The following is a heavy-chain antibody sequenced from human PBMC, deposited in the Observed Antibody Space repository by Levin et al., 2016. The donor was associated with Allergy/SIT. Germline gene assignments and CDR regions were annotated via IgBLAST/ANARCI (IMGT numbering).Heavy chain of an antibody. Sequence: RFQGRVTITADESTSTVYMEMSSLRSEDTAVYYCARDYYDSSGPGRLFDFWGQGTLVTVSS. V-gene: IGHV1-69*01. D-gene: IGHD3-22*01. J-gene: IGHJ4*02. CDR3: ARDYYDSSGPGRLFDF.